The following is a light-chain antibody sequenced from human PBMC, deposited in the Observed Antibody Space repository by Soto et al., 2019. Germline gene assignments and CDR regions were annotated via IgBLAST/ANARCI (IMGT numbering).Light chain of an antibody. CDR1: TSDVGNYNY. Sequence: QSALTQPGSVSGSPGQSITISCTGTTSDVGNYNYVSWYQHHPGKAPKLMIYEVTNRPSGVSDRFSGSKSGNTASLTISGLPAEDEADYYCKSYTSRSNDLFGNGRKVTV. V-gene: IGLV2-14*01. J-gene: IGLJ1*01. CDR2: EVT. CDR3: KSYTSRSNDL.